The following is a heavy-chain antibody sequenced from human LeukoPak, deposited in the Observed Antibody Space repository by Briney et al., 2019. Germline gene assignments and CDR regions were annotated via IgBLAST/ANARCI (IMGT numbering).Heavy chain of an antibody. V-gene: IGHV4-34*01. J-gene: IGHJ3*02. Sequence: SETLSLTCAVYGGSFSGYYWSWIRQPPGKGLEWIGEINHSGSTNYNPSLKSRVTISVDTSKNQFSLKLSSVTAADTAVYYCVRDYEGWGNAFDIWGQGTMVTVSS. CDR3: VRDYEGWGNAFDI. CDR2: INHSGST. CDR1: GGSFSGYY. D-gene: IGHD3-22*01.